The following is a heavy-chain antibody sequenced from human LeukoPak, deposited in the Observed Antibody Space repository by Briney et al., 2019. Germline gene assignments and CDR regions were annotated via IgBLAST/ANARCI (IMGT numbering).Heavy chain of an antibody. V-gene: IGHV3-48*03. D-gene: IGHD3-10*01. CDR1: GFTFSSYE. CDR2: ISSSGSTI. CDR3: AREGSGSYNIDFDY. Sequence: GGSLRLSCAASGFTFSSYEMNWVRQAPGKGLELVSYISSSGSTIYYADSVKGRFTISRDNAKNSLYLQMNSLRAEDTAVYYCAREGSGSYNIDFDYWGQGTLVTVSS. J-gene: IGHJ4*02.